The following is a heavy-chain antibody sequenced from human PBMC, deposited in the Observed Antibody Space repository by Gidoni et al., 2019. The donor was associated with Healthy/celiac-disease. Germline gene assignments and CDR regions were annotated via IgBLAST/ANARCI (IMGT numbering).Heavy chain of an antibody. CDR1: GFTFSSYA. V-gene: IGHV3-30*04. Sequence: QVQLVESGGGVVQPGRSLRLSCAASGFTFSSYAMHWVRQAPGKGLEWVAVISYDGSNKYYADSVKGRFTISRDNSKNTLYLQMNSLRAEDTAVYYCARGSGYSSGWYVALFTFDYWGQGTLVTVSS. CDR3: ARGSGYSSGWYVALFTFDY. J-gene: IGHJ4*02. D-gene: IGHD6-19*01. CDR2: ISYDGSNK.